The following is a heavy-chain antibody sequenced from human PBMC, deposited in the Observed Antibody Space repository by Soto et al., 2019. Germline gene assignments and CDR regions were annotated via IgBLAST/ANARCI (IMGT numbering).Heavy chain of an antibody. CDR2: ISPDGRTT. D-gene: IGHD5-12*01. CDR3: AQSWLPTRA. J-gene: IGHJ4*02. Sequence: GGSLRLSCGASGFSFSHYWMHWVRQAPGKELVWVSRISPDGRTTTYADSVKGRFTISRDNAASSLYLQMHSLTVSDGAVYYCAQSWLPTRAWGLSTLVTVST. V-gene: IGHV3-74*01. CDR1: GFSFSHYW.